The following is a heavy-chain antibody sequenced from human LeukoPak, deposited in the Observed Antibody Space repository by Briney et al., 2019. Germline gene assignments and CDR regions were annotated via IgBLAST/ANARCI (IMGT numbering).Heavy chain of an antibody. CDR2: INFNSGGK. CDR1: AYTFSGYY. V-gene: IGHV1-2*02. CDR3: ARQIVSGSMGCAF. Sequence: ASVKVSCKASAYTFSGYYIHWVRQAPGQGLEWMGWINFNSGGKIFAEKFQDRVAMARDTSISTAYMELSRPRSDDTAVYYCARQIVSGSMGCAFWGQGTLVTVSS. J-gene: IGHJ4*02. D-gene: IGHD2-21*01.